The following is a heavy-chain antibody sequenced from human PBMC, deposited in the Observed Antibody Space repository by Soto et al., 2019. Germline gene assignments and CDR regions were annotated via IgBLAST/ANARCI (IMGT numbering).Heavy chain of an antibody. CDR3: ARAIGWFGELLGGYYFDY. J-gene: IGHJ4*02. CDR2: IYQSGST. Sequence: QLQLQESGSGLVKPSQTLSLTCAVSGGSISSGGHSWSSIRQPPGKGLEWIGYIYQSGSTYYNPSLKSRVTISVDRSKNQISLKLSSVTAADTAVYYCARAIGWFGELLGGYYFDYWGEGTLVTVSS. V-gene: IGHV4-30-2*01. CDR1: GGSISSGGHS. D-gene: IGHD3-10*01.